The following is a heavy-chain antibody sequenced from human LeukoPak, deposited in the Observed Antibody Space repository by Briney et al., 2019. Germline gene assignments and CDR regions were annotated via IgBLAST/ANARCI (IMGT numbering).Heavy chain of an antibody. V-gene: IGHV3-73*01. Sequence: GALRLSCAASGFTFSGSALHWVRQASGKGLEWVGRIRSTANGYATAYAASVKGRFTISRDDSKNTAYLQMDSLKTEDTAVYYCTGNYYGSGSYADFDYWGQGTLVTVSS. D-gene: IGHD3-10*01. CDR3: TGNYYGSGSYADFDY. CDR2: IRSTANGYAT. CDR1: GFTFSGSA. J-gene: IGHJ4*02.